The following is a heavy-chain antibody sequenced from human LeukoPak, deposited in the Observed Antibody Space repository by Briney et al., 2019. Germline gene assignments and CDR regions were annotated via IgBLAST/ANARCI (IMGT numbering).Heavy chain of an antibody. J-gene: IGHJ4*02. V-gene: IGHV4-59*12. CDR3: ARLAFGGDWN. Sequence: PSETLSLTCTVSGASISSYYWGWIRQSPGKGLEWIGYISYSGRTNYNPSLKSRVTISVDTSKNQFSLKLSSVTAADTAVYYCARLAFGGDWNWGQGTLVTVSS. CDR2: ISYSGRT. D-gene: IGHD2-21*02. CDR1: GASISSYY.